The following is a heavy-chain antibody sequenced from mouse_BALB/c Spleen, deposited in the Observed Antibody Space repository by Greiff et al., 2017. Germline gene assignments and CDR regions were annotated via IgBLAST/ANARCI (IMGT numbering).Heavy chain of an antibody. CDR3: ARDRDYDYGSAWFAY. Sequence: EVKLMESGGGLVKPGGSLKLSCAASGFTFSSYAMSWVRQSPEKRLEWVAEISSGGSYTYYPDTVTGRFTISRDNAKNTLYLEMSSLRSEDTAMYYCARDRDYDYGSAWFAYWGQGTLVTVSA. D-gene: IGHD2-4*01. J-gene: IGHJ3*01. CDR1: GFTFSSYA. V-gene: IGHV5-9-4*01. CDR2: ISSGGSYT.